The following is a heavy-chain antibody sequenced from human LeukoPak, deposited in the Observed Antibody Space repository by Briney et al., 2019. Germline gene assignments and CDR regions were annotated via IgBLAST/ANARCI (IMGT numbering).Heavy chain of an antibody. CDR3: AREYYGSGSYGY. Sequence: SETLSLTCAVYGGSFSGYYWSWIRQPPGKGLERIGEINHSGSTNYNPSLKSRVTISVDTSKNQFSLKLSSVTAADTAVYYCAREYYGSGSYGYWGQGTLVTVSS. V-gene: IGHV4-34*01. D-gene: IGHD3-10*01. J-gene: IGHJ4*02. CDR1: GGSFSGYY. CDR2: INHSGST.